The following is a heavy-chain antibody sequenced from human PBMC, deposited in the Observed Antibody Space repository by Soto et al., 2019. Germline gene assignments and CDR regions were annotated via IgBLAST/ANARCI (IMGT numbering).Heavy chain of an antibody. CDR1: GYVFNHYA. V-gene: IGHV1-18*04. J-gene: IGHJ4*02. D-gene: IGHD6-13*01. Sequence: ASVKVSCKASGYVFNHYAINWVRQAPGQGLEWMGWLAPFNGKTSSLQKLQDRRSMTIDTATSTAYLELNSLTSDDTGVYFCAREGGSSTYYPLELDYWGQGTQVTVSS. CDR3: AREGGSSTYYPLELDY. CDR2: LAPFNGKT.